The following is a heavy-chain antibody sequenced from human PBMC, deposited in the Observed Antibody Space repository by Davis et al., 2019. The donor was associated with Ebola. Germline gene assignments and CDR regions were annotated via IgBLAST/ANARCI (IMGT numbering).Heavy chain of an antibody. J-gene: IGHJ4*02. CDR1: GFNFSLYG. CDR3: ACTIFGTIGNFDY. CDR2: ISSSGSYI. V-gene: IGHV3-48*02. D-gene: IGHD3-3*01. Sequence: GESLKISCVASGFNFSLYGMHWVRQAPGKGLEWVSYISSSGSYINYADSVKGRFTISRDNAKNSLYLQMNSLRDEDTAVYYCACTIFGTIGNFDYWGQGTLVTVSS.